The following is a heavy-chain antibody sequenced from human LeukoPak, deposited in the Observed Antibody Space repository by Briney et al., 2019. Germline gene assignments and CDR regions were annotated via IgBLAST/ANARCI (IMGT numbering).Heavy chain of an antibody. CDR3: ARGPAGFCVDY. CDR1: GFTFSSYA. CDR2: ISYDGSNK. V-gene: IGHV3-30*04. D-gene: IGHD3-3*01. Sequence: GGSLRLSCAASGFTFSSYAMHWVRQAPGKGLEWVAVISYDGSNKYYADSVKGRFTISRDNSKNTLYLQMNSLRAEDTAVYYCARGPAGFCVDYWGQGTLVTVSS. J-gene: IGHJ4*02.